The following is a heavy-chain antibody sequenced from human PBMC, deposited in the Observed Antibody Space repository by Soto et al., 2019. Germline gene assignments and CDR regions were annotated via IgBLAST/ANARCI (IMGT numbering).Heavy chain of an antibody. CDR1: GYSFTSYG. V-gene: IGHV1-18*01. J-gene: IGHJ6*02. Sequence: QVQLVQSGAEVKKPGASVKVSCKASGYSFTSYGISWVRQAPGQGLEWMGWISAYNGNTNYAQKLQGRVTMTTDTSTSTGYMELRSLRSDGKAVYFWAGDNGFGESDGWGQGTTVTVSS. CDR3: AGDNGFGESDG. D-gene: IGHD3-10*01. CDR2: ISAYNGNT.